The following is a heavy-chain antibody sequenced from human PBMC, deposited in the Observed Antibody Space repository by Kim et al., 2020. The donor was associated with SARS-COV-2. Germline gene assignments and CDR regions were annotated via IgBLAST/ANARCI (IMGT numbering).Heavy chain of an antibody. Sequence: GGSLRLSCAASGFTLRNTCMTWVRQAPGEGLEWVGGLSGRADGGTSYFSVSVRGSITISSDDTELYLYLQMISLKTADAADYACTTEQVTGTRFYFFY. CDR3: TTEQVTGTRFYFFY. D-gene: IGHD1-7*01. J-gene: IGHJ4*01. CDR1: GFTLRNTC. CDR2: LSGRADGGTS. V-gene: IGHV3-15*06.